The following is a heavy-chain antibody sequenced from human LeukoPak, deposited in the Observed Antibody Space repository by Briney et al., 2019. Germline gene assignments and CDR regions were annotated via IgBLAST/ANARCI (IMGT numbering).Heavy chain of an antibody. V-gene: IGHV4-59*01. J-gene: IGHJ4*02. Sequence: PSETLSLTCTVSGGSISSYYWSWIRQPPGKGLEWIGYIYYSGSTNYNPSLKSRVTISVDTSKNQFSLKLSSVTAADTAVYYCARGGYCTNGVCYWLDYWGQGTLVTVSS. D-gene: IGHD2-8*01. CDR1: GGSISSYY. CDR3: ARGGYCTNGVCYWLDY. CDR2: IYYSGST.